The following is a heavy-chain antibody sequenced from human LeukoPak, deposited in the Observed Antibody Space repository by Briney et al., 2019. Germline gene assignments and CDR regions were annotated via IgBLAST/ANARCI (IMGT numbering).Heavy chain of an antibody. CDR1: GGSISSYY. J-gene: IGHJ6*02. D-gene: IGHD2/OR15-2a*01. CDR2: IYYSGST. CDR3: ARFSDRYYYGMDV. V-gene: IGHV4-59*01. Sequence: SETLSLTCTVSGGSISSYYWSWIRQTPGKGLEWIGYIYYSGSTNYNPSLKSRVTISVDTSKNQFSLKLSSVTAADTAVYYCARFSDRYYYGMDVWGQGTTVTVSS.